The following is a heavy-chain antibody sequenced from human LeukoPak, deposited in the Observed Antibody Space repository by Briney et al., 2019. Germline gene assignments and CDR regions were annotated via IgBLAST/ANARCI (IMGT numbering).Heavy chain of an antibody. CDR1: GFTFSSYS. CDR3: ARISSSSDLYYNGMDV. D-gene: IGHD6-6*01. J-gene: IGHJ6*02. V-gene: IGHV3-48*04. CDR2: ISSSSSTI. Sequence: GGSLRLSCAASGFTFSSYSMNWVRQAPGKGLEWVSYISSSSSTIYYADSVKGRFTISRDDAKNSLYLQMNSLRVEDTAVYYCARISSSSDLYYNGMDVWGQGTTVTVSS.